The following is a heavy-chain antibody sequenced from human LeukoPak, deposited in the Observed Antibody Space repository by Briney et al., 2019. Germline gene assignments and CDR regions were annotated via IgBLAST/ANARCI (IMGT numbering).Heavy chain of an antibody. V-gene: IGHV3-23*01. CDR3: ANIGRYYYDSSGYYQWGDY. J-gene: IGHJ4*02. Sequence: LPGGSLRLSCAASGFTFSSYAMSWVRQAPGKGLEWVSAISGSGGSTYYADSVKGRFTISRDNSKNTLYLQMNSLRAEDTAVYYCANIGRYYYDSSGYYQWGDYWGQGTLVTVSS. CDR2: ISGSGGST. CDR1: GFTFSSYA. D-gene: IGHD3-22*01.